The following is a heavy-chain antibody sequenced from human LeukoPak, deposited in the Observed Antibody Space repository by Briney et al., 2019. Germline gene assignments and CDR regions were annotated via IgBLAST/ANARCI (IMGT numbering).Heavy chain of an antibody. J-gene: IGHJ5*02. CDR3: AKATTVTTYFWFDP. CDR1: GFTFSNYA. V-gene: IGHV3-23*01. CDR2: IGGSGGSI. D-gene: IGHD4-17*01. Sequence: PGGSLRLSCAASGFTFSNYAMSWVRQAPGKGLEWVSVIGGSGGSIYYADSVKGRFTISRDNSKNTLYLQMNSLRAEDTAVYYCAKATTVTTYFWFDPWGQGTLVTVSS.